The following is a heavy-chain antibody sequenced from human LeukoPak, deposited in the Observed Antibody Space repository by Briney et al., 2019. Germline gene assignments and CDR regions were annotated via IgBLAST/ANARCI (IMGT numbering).Heavy chain of an antibody. D-gene: IGHD3-22*01. CDR1: GGSISSYY. Sequence: PSETLSLTCTVSGGSISSYYWSWIRQPPRKGLEWIGYIYYSGSTNYNPSLKSRVTISVDTSKNQFSLKLSSVTAADTAVYYCAGRDYYDSSGYHDAFDIWGQGTMVTVSS. V-gene: IGHV4-59*01. J-gene: IGHJ3*02. CDR3: AGRDYYDSSGYHDAFDI. CDR2: IYYSGST.